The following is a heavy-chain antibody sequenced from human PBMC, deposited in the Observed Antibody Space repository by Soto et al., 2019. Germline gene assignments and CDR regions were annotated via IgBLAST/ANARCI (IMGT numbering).Heavy chain of an antibody. CDR2: IFHTGTT. CDR1: CYPIIGSHY. V-gene: IGHV4-38-2*02. Sequence: SETLSLTCDVSCYPIIGSHYWGWIRQPPGKGLQWIGTIFHTGTTYYNPSLNSRVTMSVDTSKNQFSLKVNSVTAADTAVYYCARDLSYFHSSGHHWEAPCDFSGQGALVTVFS. D-gene: IGHD3-22*01. J-gene: IGHJ4*02. CDR3: ARDLSYFHSSGHHWEAPCDF.